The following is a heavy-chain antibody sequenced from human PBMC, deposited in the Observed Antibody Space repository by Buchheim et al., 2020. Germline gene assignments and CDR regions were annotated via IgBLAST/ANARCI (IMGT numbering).Heavy chain of an antibody. D-gene: IGHD3-22*01. CDR3: ARHVLVVFNYYDREGFDP. V-gene: IGHV5-10-1*01. Sequence: EVQLVQSGAEVKKPGESLRISCKGSGYSFTSYWISWVRQMPGKGLEWMGRIDPSDSYTNYSPSFQGHVTISADKSISTAYPQWSSLEASDTAMYYCARHVLVVFNYYDREGFDPWGQGTL. CDR2: IDPSDSYT. CDR1: GYSFTSYW. J-gene: IGHJ5*02.